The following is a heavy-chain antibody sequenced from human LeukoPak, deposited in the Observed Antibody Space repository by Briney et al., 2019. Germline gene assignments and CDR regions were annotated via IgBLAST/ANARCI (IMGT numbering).Heavy chain of an antibody. CDR3: ARTKGRGYYGSGIIV. J-gene: IGHJ4*02. CDR1: GFTFSSYW. D-gene: IGHD3-10*01. CDR2: IKQDGSEK. Sequence: GGSLRLSCAASGFTFSSYWTSWVRQAPGKGLEWVANIKQDGSEKYYVDSVKGRFTISRDNAKNSLYLQMNSLRAEDTAVYYCARTKGRGYYGSGIIVWGQGTLVTVSS. V-gene: IGHV3-7*01.